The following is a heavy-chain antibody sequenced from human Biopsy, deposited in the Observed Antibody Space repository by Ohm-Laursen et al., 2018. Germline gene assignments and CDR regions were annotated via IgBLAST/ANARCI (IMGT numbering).Heavy chain of an antibody. CDR2: IHHSGST. Sequence: SETLSLTCTVSGGSFTAYYWSWIRQPPGKGLECIGNIHHSGSTNYNPSLKSRLTISVDTSKNQFSLKLSSVTAADTAVYYCARWTPEYDSSRYYLDAFDIWGQGTKVTVSS. J-gene: IGHJ3*02. CDR1: GGSFTAYY. D-gene: IGHD3-22*01. CDR3: ARWTPEYDSSRYYLDAFDI. V-gene: IGHV4-4*09.